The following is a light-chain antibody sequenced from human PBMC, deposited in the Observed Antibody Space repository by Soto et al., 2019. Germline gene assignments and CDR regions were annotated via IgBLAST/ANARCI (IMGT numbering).Light chain of an antibody. V-gene: IGKV3-20*01. J-gene: IGKJ1*01. CDR3: QQYGGSPRT. CDR1: QSVSSH. Sequence: EIVMTQSPDTLFVSLGEGATLSCRASQSVSSHLAWYQHKPGQAPRLLIYDASNRATGIPARFSGSGSGTDFTLTISRLEPEDFAVYYCQQYGGSPRTFGQGTKVDIK. CDR2: DAS.